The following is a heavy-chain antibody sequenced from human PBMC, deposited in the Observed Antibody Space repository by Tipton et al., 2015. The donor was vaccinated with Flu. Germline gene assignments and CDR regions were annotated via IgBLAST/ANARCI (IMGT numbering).Heavy chain of an antibody. Sequence: SLRLSCAASGFPFSTYGMHWVRQAPGKGLEWVAVISYDGSNIYYADSVKGRFTISRDNSKNTLYLQMNSLRAEDTAVYYCAKGVNSQQQRGYFDHWGQGTPVTVSS. CDR3: AKGVNSQQQRGYFDH. D-gene: IGHD1-1*01. J-gene: IGHJ4*02. CDR2: ISYDGSNI. V-gene: IGHV3-30*18. CDR1: GFPFSTYG.